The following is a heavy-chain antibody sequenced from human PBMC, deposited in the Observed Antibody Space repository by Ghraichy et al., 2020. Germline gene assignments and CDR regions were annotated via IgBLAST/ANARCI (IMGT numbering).Heavy chain of an antibody. D-gene: IGHD5-12*01. V-gene: IGHV4-34*01. CDR1: GGSFSGYY. Sequence: SQTLSLTCAVYGGSFSGYYWSWIRQPPGKGLEWIGEINHGGSTNSNPSLKSRVTMSVDTSKNQFSLKLSSVTAADTALYYCASVSDSGYRYPDYWGQGTLVTVSS. J-gene: IGHJ4*02. CDR2: INHGGST. CDR3: ASVSDSGYRYPDY.